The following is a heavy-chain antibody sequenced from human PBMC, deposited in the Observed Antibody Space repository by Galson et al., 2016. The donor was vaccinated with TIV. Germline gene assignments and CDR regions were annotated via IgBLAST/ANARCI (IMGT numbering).Heavy chain of an antibody. J-gene: IGHJ6*02. D-gene: IGHD2-8*02. Sequence: ETLSLTCTVSGGSINSNTYYWGWIRQSPGKGLEWIGSIYYSGITYYKPSLKSRVTISVDTPKNQISLRVTSVSAADTAVYYCARHSCTGGTYQPYYIYYAMDVWGQGTTVTVSS. V-gene: IGHV4-39*01. CDR2: IYYSGIT. CDR1: GGSINSNTYY. CDR3: ARHSCTGGTYQPYYIYYAMDV.